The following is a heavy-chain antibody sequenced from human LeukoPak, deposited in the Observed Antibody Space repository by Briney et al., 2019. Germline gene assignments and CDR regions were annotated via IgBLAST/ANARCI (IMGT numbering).Heavy chain of an antibody. CDR2: ISYDGSNK. V-gene: IGHV3-30-3*01. Sequence: GGSLRLSCAASGFTFSSYAMHWVRQAPGKGLEGVAVISYDGSNKYYADSVKGRFTISRDNSKNTLYLQMNSLRAEDTAVYYCARDQYYYDSSGYYDNWFDPWGQGTLVTVSS. CDR3: ARDQYYYDSSGYYDNWFDP. J-gene: IGHJ5*02. CDR1: GFTFSSYA. D-gene: IGHD3-22*01.